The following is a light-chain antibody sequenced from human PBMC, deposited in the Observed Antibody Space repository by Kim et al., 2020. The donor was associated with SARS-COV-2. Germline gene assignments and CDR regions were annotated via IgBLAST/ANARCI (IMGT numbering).Light chain of an antibody. CDR3: MQSTQFPRT. CDR2: QIS. J-gene: IGKJ1*01. V-gene: IGKV2-24*01. Sequence: PASIACRSSQNLEHSDGRTYLSWLQRRPGQSPRLLIDQISNRFSGVPDRFSGSGAGTDFTLKISRVEAEDVGLYYCMQSTQFPRTFGQGTKVDIK. CDR1: QNLEHSDGRTY.